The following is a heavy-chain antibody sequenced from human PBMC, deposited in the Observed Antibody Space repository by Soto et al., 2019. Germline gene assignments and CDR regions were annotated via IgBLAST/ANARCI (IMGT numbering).Heavy chain of an antibody. CDR1: GGSISSYY. CDR3: ARAGLLGYDFWSPNWFDP. V-gene: IGHV4-59*01. J-gene: IGHJ5*02. Sequence: PSETLSLTCTVSGGSISSYYWSWIRQPPGKGLEWIGYIYYSGSTNYNPSLKSRVTISVDTSKNQFSPKRSSVTAADTAVYYCARAGLLGYDFWSPNWFDPWGQGTLVTVSS. CDR2: IYYSGST. D-gene: IGHD3-3*01.